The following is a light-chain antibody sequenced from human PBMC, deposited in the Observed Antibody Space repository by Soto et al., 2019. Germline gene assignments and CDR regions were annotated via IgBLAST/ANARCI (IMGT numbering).Light chain of an antibody. CDR1: SRHSTYA. Sequence: QLVLTQSPSASASPGASVKLTCTLSSRHSTYAIAWHQHQADRGPRFLMKVNNDGTHIKGDGIPYRFSGSSSGAERYLTISSLQSENEADYYCQTWGSGIQVFGGGTKLTFL. CDR2: VNNDGTH. CDR3: QTWGSGIQV. J-gene: IGLJ2*01. V-gene: IGLV4-69*01.